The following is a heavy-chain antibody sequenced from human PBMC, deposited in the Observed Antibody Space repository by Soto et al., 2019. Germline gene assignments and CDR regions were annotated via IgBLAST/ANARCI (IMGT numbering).Heavy chain of an antibody. J-gene: IGHJ4*02. CDR1: GFTFRSYG. Sequence: EVQLLEAGGRFVQPGGSLRLYCAASGFTFRSYGMSWVRQAPGKGLEWISAIRDNGGRTDYADSVKGRFTISRDNSKNTLFLQMNTLTAEDTAVYYCAKRELDDKWGQGTLVTVS. CDR3: AKRELDDK. CDR2: IRDNGGRT. D-gene: IGHD3-3*02. V-gene: IGHV3-23*01.